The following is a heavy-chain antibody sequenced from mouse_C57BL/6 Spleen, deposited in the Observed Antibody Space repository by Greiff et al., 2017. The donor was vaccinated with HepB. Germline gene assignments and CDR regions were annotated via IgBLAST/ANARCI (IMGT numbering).Heavy chain of an antibody. V-gene: IGHV1-64*01. CDR1: GYTFTSYW. D-gene: IGHD1-1*01. Sequence: QVQLQQPGAELVKPGASVKLSCKASGYTFTSYWMHWVKQRPGQGLEWIGMIHPNSGSTNYNEKFKSKATLTVDKSSSTAYMQLSSLTSEDSAVYYCARGDYYGSILYYYAMDYWGQGTSVTVSS. CDR2: IHPNSGST. CDR3: ARGDYYGSILYYYAMDY. J-gene: IGHJ4*01.